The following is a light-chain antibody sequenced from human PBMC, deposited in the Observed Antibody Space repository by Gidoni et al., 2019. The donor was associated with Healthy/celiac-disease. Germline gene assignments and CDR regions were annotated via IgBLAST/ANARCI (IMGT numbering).Light chain of an antibody. V-gene: IGLV3-1*01. CDR1: NVGDKY. CDR3: QAWDSSTAGRV. J-gene: IGLJ3*02. CDR2: QDS. Sequence: SYELTQPPSVSVSPGQTASITCSGDNVGDKYACWYQQKPGQSPVLVIYQDSKRPSGIPERFSGSNSGNTATLTISGTQAMDEADYYGQAWDSSTAGRVFGGGTKLTV.